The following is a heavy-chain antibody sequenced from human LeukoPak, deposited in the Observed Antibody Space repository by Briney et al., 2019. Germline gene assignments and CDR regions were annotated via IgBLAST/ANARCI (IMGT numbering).Heavy chain of an antibody. D-gene: IGHD1-26*01. CDR1: GFTFSGYS. Sequence: GGSLRLSCAASGFTFSGYSMNWVRQVPGKGLEWVSSISSTTVYIYYADSVKGRFTISRDNAKNSLYLQMNSLRAEDTAVYYCARMDNLYSGTYHSDFWGQGTLVTVSS. CDR3: ARMDNLYSGTYHSDF. CDR2: ISSTTVYI. V-gene: IGHV3-21*01. J-gene: IGHJ4*02.